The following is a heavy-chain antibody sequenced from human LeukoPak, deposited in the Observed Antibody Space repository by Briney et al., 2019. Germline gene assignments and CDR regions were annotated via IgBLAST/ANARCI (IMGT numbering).Heavy chain of an antibody. CDR2: ISSSGSTI. CDR1: GFTFSSYE. Sequence: GGSLRLSCAASGFTFSSYEMNWVRQAPGKGLEWVSYISSSGSTIYYADSVKGRFTISRDNAKNSLYLQMNSLRAEDTAVYYCARVGVTMIVVAHFDYWGQGTLVTVSS. V-gene: IGHV3-48*03. J-gene: IGHJ4*02. CDR3: ARVGVTMIVVAHFDY. D-gene: IGHD3-22*01.